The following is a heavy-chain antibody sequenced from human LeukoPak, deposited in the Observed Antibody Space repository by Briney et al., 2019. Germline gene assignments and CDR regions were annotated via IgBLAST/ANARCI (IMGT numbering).Heavy chain of an antibody. D-gene: IGHD2-15*01. J-gene: IGHJ5*02. CDR2: INHSGST. Sequence: SETLSLTCTVSGGSISNSYYWSWIRQPPGKGLEWIGEINHSGSTNYNPSLKSRVTISVDTSKNQFSLKLSSVTAADTAVYYCARGGVVVVAATTANWFDPWGQGTLVTVSS. V-gene: IGHV4-34*01. CDR1: GGSISNSYY. CDR3: ARGGVVVVAATTANWFDP.